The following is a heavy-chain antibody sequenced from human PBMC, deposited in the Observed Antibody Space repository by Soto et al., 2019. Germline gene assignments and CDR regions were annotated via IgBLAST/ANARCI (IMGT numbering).Heavy chain of an antibody. V-gene: IGHV4-31*03. CDR1: GGSISSGGYY. CDR2: IYYSGST. D-gene: IGHD3-22*01. J-gene: IGHJ4*02. Sequence: PSETLSLTCTVSGGSISSGGYYCSWIRQHPGKGLEWLGYIYYSGSTYHNPSLKSRVTIAVDTSKNESSLKLSSVTAADTAVYYSATVDVPQYPYASSGYPQYYFHYWGQGTLVTVSS. CDR3: ATVDVPQYPYASSGYPQYYFHY.